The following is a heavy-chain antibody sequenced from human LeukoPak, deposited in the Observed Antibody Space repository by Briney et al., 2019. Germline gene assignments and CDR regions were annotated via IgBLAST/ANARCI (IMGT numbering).Heavy chain of an antibody. V-gene: IGHV1-8*03. Sequence: ASVKVSCKASGYTFTSDDINWVRQAPGQGLEWMGWMNPNSGNRGYAQKFQGKVTITRNTSISTAYMELSSLRSEDTDVYYCARGPSYDSSSYLYYYYYCMDVWGKGTTVTVSS. D-gene: IGHD6-13*01. CDR2: MNPNSGNR. J-gene: IGHJ6*03. CDR3: ARGPSYDSSSYLYYYYYCMDV. CDR1: GYTFTSDD.